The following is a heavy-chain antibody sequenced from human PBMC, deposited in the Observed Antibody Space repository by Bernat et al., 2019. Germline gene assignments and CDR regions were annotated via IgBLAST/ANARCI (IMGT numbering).Heavy chain of an antibody. CDR1: GGSFSGYY. CDR3: AKSRRGGVPPGYVF. D-gene: IGHD3-16*01. V-gene: IGHV4-34*01. Sequence: QVQLQQWGAGLLKPSETLSLTCAVYGGSFSGYYWSWLRQPPGKGLEWIGEITHSGSTNYNPSLKSRVTISVDTSKNQFSLRLRSVTAADTAVYDCAKSRRGGVPPGYVFWGQGTLVTVSS. CDR2: ITHSGST. J-gene: IGHJ4*02.